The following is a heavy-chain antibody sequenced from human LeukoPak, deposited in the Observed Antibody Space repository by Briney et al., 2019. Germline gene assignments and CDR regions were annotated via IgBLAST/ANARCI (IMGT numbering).Heavy chain of an antibody. Sequence: GASVKVSCKVSGYTLTELSMHWVRQAPGKGLEWMGGFDPEDGETIYAQKFQGRVTMTEDTSTDTAYMELSSLRSEDTAVYYCATDQGAADAFDIWGQGTMVTVSS. CDR2: FDPEDGET. CDR3: ATDQGAADAFDI. D-gene: IGHD4/OR15-4a*01. CDR1: GYTLTELS. J-gene: IGHJ3*02. V-gene: IGHV1-24*01.